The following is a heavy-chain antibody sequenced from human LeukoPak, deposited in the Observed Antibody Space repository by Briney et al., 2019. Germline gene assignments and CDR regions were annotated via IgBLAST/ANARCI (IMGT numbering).Heavy chain of an antibody. Sequence: ASVKVSCKASGYTFTSYGISWVRQAPGQGLEWMGWINPNSGGTNYAQKFQGRVTMTRDTSISTAYMELSRLRSDDTAVYYCARGGSGYRNYYYYYYMDVWGKGTTVTVSS. CDR2: INPNSGGT. CDR1: GYTFTSYG. CDR3: ARGGSGYRNYYYYYYMDV. J-gene: IGHJ6*03. D-gene: IGHD3-10*01. V-gene: IGHV1-2*02.